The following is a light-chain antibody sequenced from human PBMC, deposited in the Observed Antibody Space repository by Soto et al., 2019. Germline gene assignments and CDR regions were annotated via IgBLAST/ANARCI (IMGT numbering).Light chain of an antibody. V-gene: IGKV3-20*01. Sequence: EIVLTQSPGTLSLSPGERATLSCRASQSVSSSYLAWYQQKPGQAPRLLIYGASSRATGIPDRFSGSGSGTDFTLTISRLEPEXXXXXXXXXXXXSPRLTCGGGTKLEIK. J-gene: IGKJ4*01. CDR1: QSVSSSY. CDR3: XXXXXSPRLT. CDR2: GAS.